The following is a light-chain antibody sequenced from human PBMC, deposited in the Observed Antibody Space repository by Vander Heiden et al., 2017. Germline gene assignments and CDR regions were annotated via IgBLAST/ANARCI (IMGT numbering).Light chain of an antibody. CDR3: NSRDSSGNHWV. CDR1: SLRSYY. CDR2: GKN. J-gene: IGLJ3*02. Sequence: SSELTHHPAVSVAFGQTVRISYQGDSLRSYYASCYQQKPGRAPVLVIYGKNNRPSGVPDRFSGCSSGNTASLTITGAQAEDEADYYCNSRDSSGNHWVFGGGTKLTVL. V-gene: IGLV3-19*01.